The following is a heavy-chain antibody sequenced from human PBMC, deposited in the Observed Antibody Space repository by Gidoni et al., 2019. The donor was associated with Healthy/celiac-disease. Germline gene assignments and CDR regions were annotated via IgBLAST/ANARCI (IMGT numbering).Heavy chain of an antibody. CDR3: AKVLPAAMNWFDP. V-gene: IGHV3-23*01. CDR1: GFPFSSYA. Sequence: EVQLLESGGGLVQPGGSLRLSCAASGFPFSSYAMSWVRQAPGTGLEWVSAISGSGGSTYYADSVKGRFTIFRDNSKNTLYLQMNSLRAEDTAVYYCAKVLPAAMNWFDPWGQGTLVTVSS. D-gene: IGHD2-2*01. J-gene: IGHJ5*02. CDR2: ISGSGGST.